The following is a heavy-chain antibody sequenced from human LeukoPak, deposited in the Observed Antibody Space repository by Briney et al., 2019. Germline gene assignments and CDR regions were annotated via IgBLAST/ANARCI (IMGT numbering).Heavy chain of an antibody. Sequence: SETLPLTCAVYGGSFSGYYWSWIRQPPGKGLEWIGEINHSGSTNYNPSLKSRVTISVDTSKNQFSLKLSSVTAADTAVYYCARGAYYYAKRDTRWFDPWGQGTLVTVSS. D-gene: IGHD3-10*01. CDR2: INHSGST. CDR1: GGSFSGYY. CDR3: ARGAYYYAKRDTRWFDP. J-gene: IGHJ5*02. V-gene: IGHV4-34*01.